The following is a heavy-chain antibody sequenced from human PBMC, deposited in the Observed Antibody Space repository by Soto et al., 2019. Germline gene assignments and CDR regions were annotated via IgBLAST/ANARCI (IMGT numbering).Heavy chain of an antibody. D-gene: IGHD1-1*01. V-gene: IGHV3-48*01. J-gene: IGHJ6*03. Sequence: GGSLRLSWAGSGFTFSSYSMNWVRQAPGKGLEWVSYISSSSSTIYYADSVKGRFTISRDNAKNSLYLQMNSLRAEDTAVYYCASVSYNKYYCDLLDVWGRGTTVIV. CDR1: GFTFSSYS. CDR3: ASVSYNKYYCDLLDV. CDR2: ISSSSSTI.